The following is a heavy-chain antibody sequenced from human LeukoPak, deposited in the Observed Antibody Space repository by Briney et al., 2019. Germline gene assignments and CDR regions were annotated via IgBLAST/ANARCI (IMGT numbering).Heavy chain of an antibody. Sequence: ASVKVSCKSSGYTFTSYGFSWVRQAPGQGLEWMRWISAYDGNTNYAQKLQGRVTMTTDTSTSTVYMELTSLRSDDTAVYYCARMGDYHSVSFFDYWGQGTLVTVSS. D-gene: IGHD4/OR15-4a*01. CDR3: ARMGDYHSVSFFDY. J-gene: IGHJ4*02. CDR1: GYTFTSYG. CDR2: ISAYDGNT. V-gene: IGHV1-18*01.